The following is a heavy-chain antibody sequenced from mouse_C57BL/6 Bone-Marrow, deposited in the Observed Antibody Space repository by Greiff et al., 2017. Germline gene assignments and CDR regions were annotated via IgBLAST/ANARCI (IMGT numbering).Heavy chain of an antibody. V-gene: IGHV1-9*01. CDR1: GYTFTGYW. CDR3: ARGWLLLAY. J-gene: IGHJ3*01. Sequence: QVQLKESGAELMKPGASVKLSCKATGYTFTGYWIEWVKQRPEHGLEWIGEILPGSGSTNYNEKLKGKATFTADTSSNTAYMQISSLTTEDSAIYYCARGWLLLAYWGQGTLVTVSA. D-gene: IGHD2-3*01. CDR2: ILPGSGST.